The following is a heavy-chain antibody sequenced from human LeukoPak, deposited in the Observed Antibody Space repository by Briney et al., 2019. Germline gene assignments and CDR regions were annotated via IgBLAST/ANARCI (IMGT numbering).Heavy chain of an antibody. V-gene: IGHV3-7*01. CDR1: GFSFSSYW. CDR3: AREGYISGYGVIDY. J-gene: IGHJ4*02. CDR2: IKRDGSEK. D-gene: IGHD5-18*01. Sequence: PGGSLRLSCAASGFSFSSYWMAWVRRAPGKGLEWVANIKRDGSEKYYVISVEGRFTIPRDNAKNSLYLQMNSLRAEDTAVYYCAREGYISGYGVIDYWGQGTLVTVSS.